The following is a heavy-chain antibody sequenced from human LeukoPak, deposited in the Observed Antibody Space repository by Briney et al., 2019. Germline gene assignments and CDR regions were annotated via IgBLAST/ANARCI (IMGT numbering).Heavy chain of an antibody. V-gene: IGHV1-69*04. J-gene: IGHJ3*02. Sequence: GASVKVSCKASGGTFSSYAISWVRQAPGQGLEWMGRIIPILGIANYAQKFQGRVTIIADKSTSTAYMELSSLRSEDTAVYYCARGARYGSDVSLAFDIWGQGTMVTVSS. CDR1: GGTFSSYA. D-gene: IGHD3-10*01. CDR3: ARGARYGSDVSLAFDI. CDR2: IIPILGIA.